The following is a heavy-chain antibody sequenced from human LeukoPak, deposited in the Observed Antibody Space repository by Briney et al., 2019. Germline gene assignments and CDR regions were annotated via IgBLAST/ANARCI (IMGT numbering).Heavy chain of an antibody. CDR3: VRVVKYYDSSGYYGY. Sequence: KPSETLSLTCTVSGGSISSSSYYWGWIRQPPGKGLEWIGSIYYSGSTYYNPSLKSRVTISVDTSKNQFSLKLSSVTAADTAVYYCVRVVKYYDSSGYYGYWGQGTLVTVSS. CDR1: GGSISSSSYY. D-gene: IGHD3-22*01. V-gene: IGHV4-39*07. J-gene: IGHJ4*02. CDR2: IYYSGST.